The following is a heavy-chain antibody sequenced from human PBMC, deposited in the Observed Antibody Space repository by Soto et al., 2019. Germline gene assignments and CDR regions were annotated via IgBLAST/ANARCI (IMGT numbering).Heavy chain of an antibody. CDR2: IYSGGST. Sequence: GGSLRLSCAASGFTVSSNYMSWVRQAPGKGLEWVSVIYSGGSTYYADSVKGRFTISRDNSKNTLYLQMNSLRAEDTAVYYCARASSYIWGSYRQDYWGQGTLVTVSS. CDR1: GFTVSSNY. CDR3: ARASSYIWGSYRQDY. V-gene: IGHV3-66*01. D-gene: IGHD3-16*02. J-gene: IGHJ4*02.